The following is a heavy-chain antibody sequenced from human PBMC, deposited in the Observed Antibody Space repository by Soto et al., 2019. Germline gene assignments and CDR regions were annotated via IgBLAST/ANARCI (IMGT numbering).Heavy chain of an antibody. CDR2: ISNDGSRA. Sequence: EVQLVESGGGLVQPGGSLRLSCVASGFTFSSYWMHWVRQVPGKGLVWVSRISNDGSRANYADSVKGRFTISRDNAKNTLYLQMNSLRAEDKAVYYCARDPHYFDSSGYYYVPLDYWGQGTLVTVSS. J-gene: IGHJ4*02. CDR1: GFTFSSYW. CDR3: ARDPHYFDSSGYYYVPLDY. D-gene: IGHD3-22*01. V-gene: IGHV3-74*01.